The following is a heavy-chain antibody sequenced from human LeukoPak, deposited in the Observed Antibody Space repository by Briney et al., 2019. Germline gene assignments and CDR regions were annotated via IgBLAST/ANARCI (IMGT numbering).Heavy chain of an antibody. CDR3: ARPVGSGSYYTRHAFDI. V-gene: IGHV3-66*01. CDR2: IYSGGST. D-gene: IGHD3-10*01. CDR1: GFTVSSNY. Sequence: GGSLRLSCAASGFTVSSNYMSWVRQAPGKGLEWVSVIYSGGSTYYADSVKGRFTISRDNSKNTLYLQMNSLRAEDTAVYYCARPVGSGSYYTRHAFDIWGQGTMVTVSS. J-gene: IGHJ3*02.